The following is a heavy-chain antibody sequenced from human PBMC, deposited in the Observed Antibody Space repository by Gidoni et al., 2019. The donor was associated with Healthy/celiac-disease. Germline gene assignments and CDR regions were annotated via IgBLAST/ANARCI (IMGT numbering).Heavy chain of an antibody. D-gene: IGHD4-17*01. CDR1: GFTFSRYW. J-gene: IGHJ4*02. Sequence: EVQLVESGGGLVQPGGSLRLSCAASGFTFSRYWMSWVRQAPGKGLEWVANIKQDGSGKYYVDSVKGRFTISRDNAKNSLYLQMNSLRAEDTAVYYCARECIDYGDYGAFDYWGQGTLVTVSS. CDR3: ARECIDYGDYGAFDY. V-gene: IGHV3-7*01. CDR2: IKQDGSGK.